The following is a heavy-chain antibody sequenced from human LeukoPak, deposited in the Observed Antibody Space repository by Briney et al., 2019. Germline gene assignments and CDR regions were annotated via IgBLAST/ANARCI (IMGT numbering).Heavy chain of an antibody. V-gene: IGHV3-23*01. D-gene: IGHD3-3*01. CDR3: AKAPGCDFWSGYREYYFDY. J-gene: IGHJ4*02. CDR1: GFTFSSYA. CDR2: ISGSGGST. Sequence: GGSLRLSCAASGFTFSSYAMSWVRQAPGKGLEWVSAISGSGGSTYYADSVKGRFTISRDISKNTLYLQMNSLRAEVTAVYYCAKAPGCDFWSGYREYYFDYWGQGTLVTDSS.